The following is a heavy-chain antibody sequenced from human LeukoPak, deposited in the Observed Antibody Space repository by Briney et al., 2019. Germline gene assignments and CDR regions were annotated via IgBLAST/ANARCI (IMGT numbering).Heavy chain of an antibody. J-gene: IGHJ4*02. CDR2: ISSSSSYI. D-gene: IGHD3-9*01. V-gene: IGHV3-21*04. CDR3: ARADRDDILTGYLYYFDY. Sequence: GGSLRLSCAASGFTFSSYSMNWVRQAPGKGLEWVSSISSSSSYIYYADSVKGRFTISRDNAKNSLYLQMNSLRAEDTALYYCARADRDDILTGYLYYFDYWGQGTLVTVSS. CDR1: GFTFSSYS.